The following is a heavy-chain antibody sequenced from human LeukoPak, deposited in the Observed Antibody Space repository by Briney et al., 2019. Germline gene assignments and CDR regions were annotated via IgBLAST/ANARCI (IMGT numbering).Heavy chain of an antibody. J-gene: IGHJ4*02. CDR1: GYTFTSYD. CDR2: MNPNSGNT. CDR3: ARASSSWYPYYFDY. D-gene: IGHD6-13*01. V-gene: IGHV1-8*01. Sequence: ASVKVSCKASGYTFTSYDINWVRQATGQGLEWMGWMNPNSGNTGYAQKFQGRVTMTRNTSISTAYMELSSLGSEDTAVYYCARASSSWYPYYFDYWGQGTLVTVSS.